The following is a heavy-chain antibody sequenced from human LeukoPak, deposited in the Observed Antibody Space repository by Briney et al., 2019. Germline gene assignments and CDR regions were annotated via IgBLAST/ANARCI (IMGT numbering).Heavy chain of an antibody. CDR1: GGSISSYY. CDR3: ARDRYYYGSGSYPLDY. J-gene: IGHJ4*02. D-gene: IGHD3-10*01. Sequence: SETLSLTCTVSGGSISSYYWSWIRQPAGKGLEWIGRIYTSGSTNYNPSLKSRVTMSVDTSKNQFSLKLSSVTAADTAVYYCARDRYYYGSGSYPLDYWGQGTLVTVSS. CDR2: IYTSGST. V-gene: IGHV4-4*07.